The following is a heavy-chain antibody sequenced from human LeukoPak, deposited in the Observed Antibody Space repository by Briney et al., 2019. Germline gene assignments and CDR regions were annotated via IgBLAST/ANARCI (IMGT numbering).Heavy chain of an antibody. D-gene: IGHD5-18*01. J-gene: IGHJ4*02. CDR1: GYSFPNYW. CDR3: ARHRGYNYGYSDY. CDR2: TYPNDSDT. V-gene: IGHV5-51*01. Sequence: GESLKISCKGSGYSFPNYWIGWVRQMAGKGLEWMGITYPNDSDTRYSPSFQGLVTISADKSISTAYLQWSSLKASDTAMYYCARHRGYNYGYSDYWGQGTLVTVSS.